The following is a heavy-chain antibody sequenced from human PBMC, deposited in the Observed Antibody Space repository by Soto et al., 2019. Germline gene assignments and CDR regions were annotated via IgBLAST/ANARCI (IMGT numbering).Heavy chain of an antibody. D-gene: IGHD4-17*01. CDR2: VFYSGST. CDR1: GGSISRYY. J-gene: IGHJ4*02. CDR3: ARLPAGYGDYYNY. V-gene: IGHV4-59*08. Sequence: SETLSLTCTVSGGSISRYYWSWIRQPPGKGLEWIGYVFYSGSTNYNPSLKSRVTISIDTSKKQFSLKLRSVTAADTAVYYCARLPAGYGDYYNYWGQGTLVTVSS.